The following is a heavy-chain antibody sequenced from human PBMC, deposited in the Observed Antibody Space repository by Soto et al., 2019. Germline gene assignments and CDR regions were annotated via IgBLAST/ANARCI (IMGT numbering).Heavy chain of an antibody. D-gene: IGHD5-18*01. CDR2: IYYSGST. CDR1: GGSISSYY. V-gene: IGHV4-59*01. J-gene: IGHJ3*02. CDR3: ARDRYGGAFDI. Sequence: TSETLSLTCTVSGGSISSYYWSWIRQPPGKGLEWIGYIYYSGSTNYNPSLKSRVTISVDTSKNQFSLKLSSVTAADTAVYYCARDRYGGAFDIWGQGTMVTVSS.